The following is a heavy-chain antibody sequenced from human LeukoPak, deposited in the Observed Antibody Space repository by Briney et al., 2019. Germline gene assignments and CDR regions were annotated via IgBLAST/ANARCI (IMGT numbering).Heavy chain of an antibody. D-gene: IGHD2-2*02. J-gene: IGHJ4*02. V-gene: IGHV4-34*01. CDR3: ASRYFCSSTSCYTFGY. CDR1: GEPFNGYY. Sequence: SETLSLTCAVYGEPFNGYYWNWISQSPGKGLEWIGEINHSGSTNYNPSLKSRVTISVDTTKNQFSLKLNSVTAADTAVYYCASRYFCSSTSCYTFGYWGQGTLVTVSS. CDR2: INHSGST.